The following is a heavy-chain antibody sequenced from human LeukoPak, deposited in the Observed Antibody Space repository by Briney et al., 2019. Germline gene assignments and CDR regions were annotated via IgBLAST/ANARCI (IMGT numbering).Heavy chain of an antibody. CDR3: ARDSGYIHDY. Sequence: GGSLRLSCAASGFTFSSYWMSWVRQAPGKGLEWVANIKQDGSEKYYADSVKGRFTISRDNAKNSLFLQMNSLRADDTAVYYCARDSGYIHDYWGQGTLVTVSS. CDR2: IKQDGSEK. V-gene: IGHV3-7*05. D-gene: IGHD5-18*01. J-gene: IGHJ4*02. CDR1: GFTFSSYW.